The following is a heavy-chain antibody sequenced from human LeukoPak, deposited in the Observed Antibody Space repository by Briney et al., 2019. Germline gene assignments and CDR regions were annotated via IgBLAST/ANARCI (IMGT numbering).Heavy chain of an antibody. CDR1: RFTFSTYS. D-gene: IGHD2-21*01. CDR3: ATSMAQDVDAFHI. J-gene: IGHJ3*02. V-gene: IGHV3-21*01. CDR2: ISSRSTYI. Sequence: GGSLRLSCAASRFTFSTYSMNWVRQTPGKGLEWVSSISSRSTYIYYADSVKGRFTISRDNAKNSLYLQMNSLRAEDTAMFYCATSMAQDVDAFHIWGQGTMVTVSS.